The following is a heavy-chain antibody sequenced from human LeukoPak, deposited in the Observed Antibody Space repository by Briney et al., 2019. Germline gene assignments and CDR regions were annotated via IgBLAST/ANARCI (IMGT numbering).Heavy chain of an antibody. J-gene: IGHJ4*02. V-gene: IGHV3-66*01. CDR1: GFTVSSNY. D-gene: IGHD3-3*01. Sequence: GGSLRLSCAASGFTVSSNYMSWVRQAPGKGLEWVSVIYSGGSAYYADFVKGRFTISRDNSKNTLYLQMNSLRAEDTAVYYCAKSPYYDFWSGLDYWDQGTLVTVSS. CDR2: IYSGGSA. CDR3: AKSPYYDFWSGLDY.